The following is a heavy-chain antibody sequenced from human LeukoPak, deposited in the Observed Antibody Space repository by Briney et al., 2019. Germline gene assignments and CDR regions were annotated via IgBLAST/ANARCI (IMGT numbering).Heavy chain of an antibody. CDR3: ARDIYYYGSGSYQEPFYYYYYMDV. J-gene: IGHJ6*03. D-gene: IGHD3-10*01. Sequence: PSETLSLTCTVSGGSISSGSYYWSWIRQPAGKGLEWIGRIYTSGSTNYNPSLKSRVTISVDTSKNQFSLKLSSVTAADTAVYYCARDIYYYGSGSYQEPFYYYYYMDVWGKGTTVTISS. V-gene: IGHV4-61*02. CDR2: IYTSGST. CDR1: GGSISSGSYY.